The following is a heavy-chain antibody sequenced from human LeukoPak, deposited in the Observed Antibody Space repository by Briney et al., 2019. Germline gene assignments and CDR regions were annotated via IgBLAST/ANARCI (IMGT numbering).Heavy chain of an antibody. V-gene: IGHV1-8*01. Sequence: GASVKVSCKASGYTVTSYDINWVRQATGQGLEWMGWMNPNSGNTGYAQKFQGRVTMTRNTSISTAYMELSSLRSEDTAVYYCASGYSYGDAFDIWGQGTMVTVSS. D-gene: IGHD5-18*01. CDR3: ASGYSYGDAFDI. CDR1: GYTVTSYD. J-gene: IGHJ3*02. CDR2: MNPNSGNT.